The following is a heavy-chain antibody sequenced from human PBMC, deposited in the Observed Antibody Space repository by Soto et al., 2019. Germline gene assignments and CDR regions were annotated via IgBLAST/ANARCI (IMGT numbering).Heavy chain of an antibody. CDR1: GFTFSSYA. D-gene: IGHD3-10*01. V-gene: IGHV3-30-3*01. Sequence: VQLVESGGGVVQPGRSLRLSCAASGFTFSSYAMHWVRQAPGKGLEWVAVISYDGSNKYYADSVKGRFTISRDNSKNTLYLQMNSLRAEDTAVYYCARDLYYYGSGSYYYYYYYGMDVWGQGTTVTVSS. CDR2: ISYDGSNK. CDR3: ARDLYYYGSGSYYYYYYYGMDV. J-gene: IGHJ6*02.